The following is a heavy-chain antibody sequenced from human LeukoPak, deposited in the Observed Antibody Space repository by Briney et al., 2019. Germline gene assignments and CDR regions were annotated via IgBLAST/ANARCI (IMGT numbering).Heavy chain of an antibody. J-gene: IGHJ4*02. CDR2: VSYSGSA. V-gene: IGHV4-59*08. D-gene: IGHD2-21*02. CDR1: GGSISSFY. Sequence: SETLSLTCTVSGGSISSFYWNWIRRPPGKRLEWIGFVSYSGSANYNPSLRSRVTISIDTSTNQFSLNLRSVSAADTAVYYCARQTLGGGDGYHFDSWGQGTLVTVSS. CDR3: ARQTLGGGDGYHFDS.